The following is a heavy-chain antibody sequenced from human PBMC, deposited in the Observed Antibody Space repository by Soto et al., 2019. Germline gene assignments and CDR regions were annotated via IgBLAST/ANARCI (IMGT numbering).Heavy chain of an antibody. CDR1: GGSFSSNP. J-gene: IGHJ4*02. Sequence: QVQLVQSGSEVKKPGSSVKVSCKASGGSFSSNPISWVRQAPGQGLEWMAGIIPIFATVHYAQKFQGRVTITADESTSTAYMELTSLRSEDTAVYFCARGRRGYSSAPRYYFDYWGQGTLVTVS. V-gene: IGHV1-69*01. CDR2: IIPIFATV. CDR3: ARGRRGYSSAPRYYFDY. D-gene: IGHD5-18*01.